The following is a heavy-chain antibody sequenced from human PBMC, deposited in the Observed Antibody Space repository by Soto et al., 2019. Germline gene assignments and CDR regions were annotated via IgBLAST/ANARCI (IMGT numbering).Heavy chain of an antibody. CDR3: ARGPSGDKVDY. D-gene: IGHD7-27*01. CDR2: IYHGGST. Sequence: QVQLQESGPGLVKPSQTLSLTCTVSGGSISSSDYFWSWIRQPPEKGLEWIGHIYHGGSTYSNPSLKGXSTXSXATSKTQFFLSLTSVTAADTAVYYCARGPSGDKVDYWGQGTLVTVSS. V-gene: IGHV4-30-4*01. CDR1: GGSISSSDYF. J-gene: IGHJ4*02.